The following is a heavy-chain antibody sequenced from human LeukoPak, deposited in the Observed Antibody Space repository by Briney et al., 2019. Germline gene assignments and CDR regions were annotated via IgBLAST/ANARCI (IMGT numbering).Heavy chain of an antibody. J-gene: IGHJ4*02. Sequence: GGSLRLACAASGFIFSSTWMSRVRQAPGKGLEWVANIKEDGSERNYVDSVKGRFTISRDNAKNSLYLQMNSLRAEDTAVYYCARAPPYYFDYWGQGTLVTVSS. CDR1: GFIFSSTW. CDR3: ARAPPYYFDY. CDR2: IKEDGSER. V-gene: IGHV3-7*04.